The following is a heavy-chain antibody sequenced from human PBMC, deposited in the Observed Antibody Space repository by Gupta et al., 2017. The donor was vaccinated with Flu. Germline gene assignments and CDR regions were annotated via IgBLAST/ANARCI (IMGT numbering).Heavy chain of an antibody. V-gene: IGHV1-69*01. D-gene: IGHD4-17*01. CDR2: IIPIFGAT. Sequence: WMGGIIPIFGATKYAPKFQARVTITADESTNTVYMELSSLRFEDTAVYYCARDALAKDYGDSAPYYYYGMDVWGQGTTVTVSS. J-gene: IGHJ6*02. CDR3: ARDALAKDYGDSAPYYYYGMDV.